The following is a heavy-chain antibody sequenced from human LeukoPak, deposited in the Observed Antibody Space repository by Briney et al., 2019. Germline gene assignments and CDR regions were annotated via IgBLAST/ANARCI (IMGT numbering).Heavy chain of an antibody. J-gene: IGHJ4*02. V-gene: IGHV1-3*01. CDR1: GYTFTSYA. CDR2: INAGNGNT. Sequence: GASVKVSCKASGYTFTSYAMHWVRQAPGQRLEWMGWINAGNGNTKYSQKFQGRVTITRDTSASTAYMELSSLRSEDTAVYYCARVRIAVAGGGFDYWGQGTLVTVSS. CDR3: ARVRIAVAGGGFDY. D-gene: IGHD6-19*01.